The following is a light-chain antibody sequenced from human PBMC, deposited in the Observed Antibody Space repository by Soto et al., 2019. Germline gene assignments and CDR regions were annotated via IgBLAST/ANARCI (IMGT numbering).Light chain of an antibody. V-gene: IGKV1-5*03. Sequence: DIQMTQSPSTLSASVGDRVTITCRASQNIRKGMAWFQQRPGKAPRLLIYEASTLESGVPTRFSGSGFGTEFTLTINRLQPDDIATYYCQRYTTSSWTFGQGTKVEIK. CDR3: QRYTTSSWT. CDR2: EAS. CDR1: QNIRKG. J-gene: IGKJ1*01.